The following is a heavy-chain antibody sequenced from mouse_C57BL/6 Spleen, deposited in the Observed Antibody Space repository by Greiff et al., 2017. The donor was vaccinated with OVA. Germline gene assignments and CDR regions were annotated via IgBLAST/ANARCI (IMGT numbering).Heavy chain of an antibody. CDR2: ITPSNGGT. J-gene: IGHJ2*01. Sequence: QVQLQQPGTELVKPGASVKLSCKASGYTFTSYWMHWVKQRPGQGLEWIGNITPSNGGTNYNEKFKSQATLTVDKSSSTAFMQLSILTSEDSAVYYCARGGQLRLYYFDYWGQGTTLTVSS. V-gene: IGHV1-53*01. CDR3: ARGGQLRLYYFDY. CDR1: GYTFTSYW. D-gene: IGHD3-2*02.